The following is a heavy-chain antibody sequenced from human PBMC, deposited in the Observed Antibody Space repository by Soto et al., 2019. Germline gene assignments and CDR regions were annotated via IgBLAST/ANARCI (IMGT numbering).Heavy chain of an antibody. CDR1: GGTFSIYG. V-gene: IGHV1-69*01. J-gene: IGHJ6*02. Sequence: ASVKVSCKASGGTFSIYGFSWVRQAPGQGPEWIGGIIPILTTPNYAQKFQGRVTIVADESTTTVYMELSSLKFEDTAVYYCATSVDIAPTGEDGMDVWGQGTSVTVSS. CDR2: IIPILTTP. D-gene: IGHD2-8*02. CDR3: ATSVDIAPTGEDGMDV.